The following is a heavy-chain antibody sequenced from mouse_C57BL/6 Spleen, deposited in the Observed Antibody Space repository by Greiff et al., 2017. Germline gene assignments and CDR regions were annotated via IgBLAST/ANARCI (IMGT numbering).Heavy chain of an antibody. D-gene: IGHD1-3*01. CDR2: IYPGSGST. J-gene: IGHJ4*01. CDR1: GYTFTSYW. Sequence: VQLQQPGAELVKPGASVKMSCKASGYTFTSYWITWVKQRPGQGLEWIGDIYPGSGSTNYNEKFKSKATLTVDTSSSTAYMQLSSLTSDDSAVYYCARGDSGYAMDYWGQGTSVTVSS. CDR3: ARGDSGYAMDY. V-gene: IGHV1-55*01.